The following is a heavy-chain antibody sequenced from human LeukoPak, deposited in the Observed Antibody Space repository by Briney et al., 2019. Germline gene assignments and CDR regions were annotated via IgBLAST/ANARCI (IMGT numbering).Heavy chain of an antibody. D-gene: IGHD5-12*01. CDR3: ARADYSGYEIDY. Sequence: TSETLSLTCTVSGGSISSYYWSWIRQPPGKGLEWIGYIYYSGSTNYNPSLKSRVTISVDTSKNQFSLKLSSVTAADTAVYYCARADYSGYEIDYWGQGTPVTVSS. CDR2: IYYSGST. V-gene: IGHV4-59*01. J-gene: IGHJ4*02. CDR1: GGSISSYY.